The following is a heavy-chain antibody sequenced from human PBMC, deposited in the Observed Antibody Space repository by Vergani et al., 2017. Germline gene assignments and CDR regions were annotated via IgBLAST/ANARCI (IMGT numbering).Heavy chain of an antibody. CDR2: ISSSSSYI. J-gene: IGHJ6*02. Sequence: EVQLVESGGGLVQPGGSLRLSCAASGFTFSSYSMNWVRQAPGKGLEWVSSISSSSSYIYYADSVKGRFTISRDNAKNSLYLQMNSLRAEDTAVYYCARGASLSWYYYGMDVWGQGTTVTVSS. V-gene: IGHV3-21*04. CDR3: ARGASLSWYYYGMDV. CDR1: GFTFSSYS.